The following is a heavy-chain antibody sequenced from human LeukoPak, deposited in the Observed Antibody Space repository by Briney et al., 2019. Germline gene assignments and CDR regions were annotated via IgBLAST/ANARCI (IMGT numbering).Heavy chain of an antibody. D-gene: IGHD3-16*01. CDR1: GXSISSGSYF. CDR3: ARIHHWGTTKPDAFDL. CDR2: IFYTGTT. Sequence: SETLSLTCPDSGXSISSGSYFWGWIRQPPGKGLEWIGSIFYTGTTYYNPSLKSRVTITVDTSKNQFSLKLSSVTAADTALYYCARIHHWGTTKPDAFDLWGQGTMVTVSS. J-gene: IGHJ3*01. V-gene: IGHV4-39*01.